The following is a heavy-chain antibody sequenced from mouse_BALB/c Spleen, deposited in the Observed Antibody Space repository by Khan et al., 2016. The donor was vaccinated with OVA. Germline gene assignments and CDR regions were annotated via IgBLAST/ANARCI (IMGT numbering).Heavy chain of an antibody. CDR3: SRSGYGFGAY. CDR1: GYAFSNYL. Sequence: QVQLKQSGAELVRPGTSVKVSCKASGYAFSNYLIEWLKQRPGQGLEWIGVINPGSGGTKYNEKFKDKATLTADTSSSTAYMQLSSLTSDDSALYFCSRSGYGFGAYWGPGTLFTVSA. D-gene: IGHD3-2*02. J-gene: IGHJ3*01. V-gene: IGHV1-54*01. CDR2: INPGSGGT.